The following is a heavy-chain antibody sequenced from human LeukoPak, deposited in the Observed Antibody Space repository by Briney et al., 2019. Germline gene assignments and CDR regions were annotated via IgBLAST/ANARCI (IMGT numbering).Heavy chain of an antibody. Sequence: SETLSPNCTVSGDSISSSSYYWGWIRQPPGKGLEWIGSIYHSGSTYYSPSLKSRVTISVDTSKNQFSLKLSSVTAADTAVYYCARHVGQSVTDPWLDPWGQGTLVTVSS. J-gene: IGHJ5*02. CDR3: ARHVGQSVTDPWLDP. V-gene: IGHV4-39*01. CDR1: GDSISSSSYY. D-gene: IGHD2-15*01. CDR2: IYHSGST.